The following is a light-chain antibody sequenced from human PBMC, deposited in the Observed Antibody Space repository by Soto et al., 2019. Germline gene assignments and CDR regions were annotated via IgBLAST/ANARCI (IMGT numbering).Light chain of an antibody. CDR3: QQYKSWPPIT. V-gene: IGKV3-15*01. CDR1: QSVSSNY. CDR2: GAS. J-gene: IGKJ5*01. Sequence: EIILARCPGSLYLSPGDRASLSCGASQSVSSNYLAWYQQKPGLAPRLLIYGASTRATGIPARFSGSGCGTEFTLSISSLQSEDFAVYYCQQYKSWPPITFGQGTRLEIK.